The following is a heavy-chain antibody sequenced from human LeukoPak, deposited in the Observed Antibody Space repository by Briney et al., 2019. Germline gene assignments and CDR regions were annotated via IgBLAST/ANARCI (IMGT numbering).Heavy chain of an antibody. Sequence: GASVKVSCKASGYTFTSYDINWVRQATGQGLEWMGWMNPNSGNTGYAQKFQGRVTMTRNTSISTAYMELSSLRSEDTAVYYCARGSHLRFLEWLLSRQRYYYYGMDVWGQGTTVTVSS. V-gene: IGHV1-8*01. CDR2: MNPNSGNT. J-gene: IGHJ6*02. CDR1: GYTFTSYD. CDR3: ARGSHLRFLEWLLSRQRYYYYGMDV. D-gene: IGHD3-3*01.